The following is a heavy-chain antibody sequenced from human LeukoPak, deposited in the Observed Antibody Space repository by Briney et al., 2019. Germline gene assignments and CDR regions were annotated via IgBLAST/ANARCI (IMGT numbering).Heavy chain of an antibody. CDR3: ARDPGFYYYYYMDV. CDR2: ISDSTTTI. J-gene: IGHJ6*03. V-gene: IGHV3-48*01. CDR1: GFTFSSYE. Sequence: PGGSLRLSCAASGFTFSSYEMNWVRQAPGKGLEWISYISDSTTTIYYADSVKGRFTISRDNAKNSLYLQMNSLRAEDTAVYYCARDPGFYYYYYMDVWGKGTTVTVSS.